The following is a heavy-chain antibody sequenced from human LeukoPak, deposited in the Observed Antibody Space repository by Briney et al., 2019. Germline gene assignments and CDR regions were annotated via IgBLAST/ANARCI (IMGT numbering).Heavy chain of an antibody. J-gene: IGHJ4*02. D-gene: IGHD2-2*01. CDR3: ARDSVACISNSCYLPDY. V-gene: IGHV1-18*01. Sequence: GASVKVSCKASGYTFNSYGISWVRQAPGQGLEWMGWISVYNGDTNYAQKLHGRVTMTIGTSTSTVYMEVRSLRSDDTAVYYCARDSVACISNSCYLPDYWGQGTLVTVSS. CDR2: ISVYNGDT. CDR1: GYTFNSYG.